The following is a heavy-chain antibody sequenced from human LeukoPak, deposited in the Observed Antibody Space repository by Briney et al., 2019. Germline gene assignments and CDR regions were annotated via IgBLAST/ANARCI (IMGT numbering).Heavy chain of an antibody. CDR1: GFTFSSYS. CDR2: ISTSSSYI. V-gene: IGHV3-21*01. Sequence: GGSLRLSCVASGFTFSSYSMNWVRQAPGKGLEWVSFISTSSSYIHYADSVKGRFTISRDNAKNSLYLQMNSLRAEDTAVYYCARDYGGSSPFDYWGQGTLVTVSS. D-gene: IGHD4-23*01. CDR3: ARDYGGSSPFDY. J-gene: IGHJ4*02.